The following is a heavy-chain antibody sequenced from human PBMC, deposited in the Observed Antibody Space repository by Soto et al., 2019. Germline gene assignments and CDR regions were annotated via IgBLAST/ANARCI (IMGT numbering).Heavy chain of an antibody. V-gene: IGHV3-23*01. Sequence: GGSLRLSCAASGFTFSSYAMSWVRQAPGKGLEWVSAISGSGGSTYYADSVKGRFTISRDNSKNTLYLQMNSLRAEDTAVYYCAKVTLAGLQWLASYYYYGMDVWGQGTTVTVSS. CDR1: GFTFSSYA. CDR2: ISGSGGST. J-gene: IGHJ6*02. D-gene: IGHD6-19*01. CDR3: AKVTLAGLQWLASYYYYGMDV.